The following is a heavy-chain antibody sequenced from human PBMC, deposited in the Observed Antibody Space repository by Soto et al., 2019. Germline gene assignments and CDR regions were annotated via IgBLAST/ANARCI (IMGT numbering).Heavy chain of an antibody. CDR2: IYYSGST. CDR1: GGSISSYY. Sequence: QVQLQESGPGLVKPSETLSLTCTVSGGSISSYYWSWIRQPPGKGLEWIGYIYYSGSTNYNPSLKSRVTISVDTSKNQFSLKLSSVTAADTAVYYCARVPMVRGAHYYYYYGMDVWGQGTTVTVSS. CDR3: ARVPMVRGAHYYYYYGMDV. V-gene: IGHV4-59*01. J-gene: IGHJ6*02. D-gene: IGHD3-10*01.